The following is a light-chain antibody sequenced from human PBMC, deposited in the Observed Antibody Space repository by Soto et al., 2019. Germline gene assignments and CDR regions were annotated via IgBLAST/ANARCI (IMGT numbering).Light chain of an antibody. Sequence: QSALTQPASVSGSPGQSITISCTGTSSDVGGYNYVSWYQQHPGKAPKLMIYEVSNRPSGVSNRFSGSKSGNTASLTISGLQAEDEADYYCSSYTSISTYVFGTGTKVTVL. CDR1: SSDVGGYNY. J-gene: IGLJ1*01. CDR3: SSYTSISTYV. V-gene: IGLV2-14*01. CDR2: EVS.